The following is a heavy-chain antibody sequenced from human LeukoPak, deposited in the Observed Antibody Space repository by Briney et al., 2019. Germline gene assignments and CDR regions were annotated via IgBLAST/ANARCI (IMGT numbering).Heavy chain of an antibody. J-gene: IGHJ3*02. CDR2: IYYSGTT. Sequence: SETLSLTCTISGGSISSSYWSWIRQPPGKGLEWIGYIYYSGTTNYNPSLKSRVTISIDTSKNQFSLKLSSVTAADTAVYYCARDTPENHAFDIWGQGTMVTVSS. CDR3: ARDTPENHAFDI. V-gene: IGHV4-59*01. CDR1: GGSISSSY.